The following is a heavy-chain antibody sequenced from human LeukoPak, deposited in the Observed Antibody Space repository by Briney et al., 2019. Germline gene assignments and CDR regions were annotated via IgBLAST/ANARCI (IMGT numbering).Heavy chain of an antibody. J-gene: IGHJ4*02. CDR2: IYYSGST. CDR1: GGSISSYY. Sequence: SETLSLTCTVSGGSISSYYWSWIRQPPGKGLEWIGYIYYSGSTNYNPSLKSRVTISVDTSKNQFSLKPSSVTAADTAVYYCASTRIDSSGYSHDYWGQGTLVTVSS. V-gene: IGHV4-59*01. CDR3: ASTRIDSSGYSHDY. D-gene: IGHD3-22*01.